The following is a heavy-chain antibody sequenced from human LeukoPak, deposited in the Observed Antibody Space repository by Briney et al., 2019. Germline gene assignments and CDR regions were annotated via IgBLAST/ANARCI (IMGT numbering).Heavy chain of an antibody. CDR2: INPNSGGT. CDR1: GYTFTGYY. J-gene: IGHJ5*02. V-gene: IGHV1-2*02. Sequence: GASVKVSCKASGYTFTGYYIHWVRQAPGQGLEWMGWINPNSGGTNYAQKFQGRVTMTRDTSISTAYMELSRLRSDDTAVYYCAIVSSTSYSGPHSANWFDPWGQGTLVTVSS. D-gene: IGHD2-2*01. CDR3: AIVSSTSYSGPHSANWFDP.